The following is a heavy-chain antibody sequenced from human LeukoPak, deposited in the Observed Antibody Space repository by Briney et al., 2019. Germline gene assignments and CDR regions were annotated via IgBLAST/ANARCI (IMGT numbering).Heavy chain of an antibody. CDR1: GGSISSGSYY. J-gene: IGHJ4*02. CDR2: IYTSGST. CDR3: ARSRGGYEDVGFDY. Sequence: PSETLSLTCTVSGGSISSGSYYWSWIRQPAGKGLEWIGRIYTSGSTNYNPSLKSRVTISVDTSKNQFSLKLSSVTAADTAVYYCARSRGGYEDVGFDYWGQGTLVTVSS. D-gene: IGHD5-12*01. V-gene: IGHV4-61*02.